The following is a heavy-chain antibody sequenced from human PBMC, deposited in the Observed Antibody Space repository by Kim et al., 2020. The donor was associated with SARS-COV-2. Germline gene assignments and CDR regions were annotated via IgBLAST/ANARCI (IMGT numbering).Heavy chain of an antibody. Sequence: GGSLRLSCAASGFTFSSYSMNWVRQAPGKGLEWVSYISSSSSTIYYADSVKGRFTISRDNAKNSLYLQMNSLRDEDTAVYYCARDFGMLWTSDAFDIWGQGTMVTVSS. CDR1: GFTFSSYS. J-gene: IGHJ3*02. D-gene: IGHD2-21*01. V-gene: IGHV3-48*02. CDR3: ARDFGMLWTSDAFDI. CDR2: ISSSSSTI.